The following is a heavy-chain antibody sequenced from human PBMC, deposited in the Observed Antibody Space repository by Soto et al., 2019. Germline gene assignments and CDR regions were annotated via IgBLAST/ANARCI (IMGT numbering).Heavy chain of an antibody. Sequence: SETLSLTCTVSGGSVSSSSYYWSWIRQAPGKGLEWIGYIYHSGSVNYNPSLTSRVTISVDTSNNQFSLNLYSVTAADTAVYYCVRYWVTTRRYFDYWGQGTLVTVS. J-gene: IGHJ4*02. CDR1: GGSVSSSSYY. V-gene: IGHV4-61*01. D-gene: IGHD4-17*01. CDR2: IYHSGSV. CDR3: VRYWVTTRRYFDY.